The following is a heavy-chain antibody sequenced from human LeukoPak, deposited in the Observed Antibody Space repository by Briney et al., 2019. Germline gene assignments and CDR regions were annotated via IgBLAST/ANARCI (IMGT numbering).Heavy chain of an antibody. Sequence: GGSLRLSCAASGFTFSSYAMHWVRQAPGKGLEYVSAISSNGGSTYYANSVKGRFTISRDNSKNTLYLQMGSLRAEDMAVYYCARVRGHIVVVIPPDYWGQGTLVTVSS. CDR3: ARVRGHIVVVIPPDY. CDR2: ISSNGGST. V-gene: IGHV3-64*01. D-gene: IGHD3-22*01. J-gene: IGHJ4*02. CDR1: GFTFSSYA.